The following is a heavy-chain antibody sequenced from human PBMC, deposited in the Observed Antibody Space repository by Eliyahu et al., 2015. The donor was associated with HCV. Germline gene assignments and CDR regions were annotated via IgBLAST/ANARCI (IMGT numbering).Heavy chain of an antibody. D-gene: IGHD3-22*01. V-gene: IGHV3-53*02. CDR1: GFTVSXXY. CDR3: ARDPSYYYDSSGYPSDAFDI. CDR2: VYSGGST. J-gene: IGHJ3*02. Sequence: EVQLVETGGGLIQPGGSLRLSCAASGFTVSXXYMSWVRQAPGKGLXXVSVVYSGGSTYYADSVKGRFTISRDNSKNTLYLQMNSLRAEDTAVYYCARDPSYYYDSSGYPSDAFDIWGQGTMVTXSS.